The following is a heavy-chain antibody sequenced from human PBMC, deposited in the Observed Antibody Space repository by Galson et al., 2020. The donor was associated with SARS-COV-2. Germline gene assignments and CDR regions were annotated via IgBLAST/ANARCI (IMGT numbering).Heavy chain of an antibody. V-gene: IGHV4-59*01. CDR3: ARGGEDYSSSFSWFDP. Sequence: SETLSFTCTVSGVSINNYYWSWLRQPPGKGLEWIGYLSNTGSTYHNPSLKSRVTISLDTSKTQFSLKLTSVTAADTAVYYCARGGEDYSSSFSWFDPWGQGTLVTVSS. D-gene: IGHD4-4*01. CDR1: GVSINNYY. CDR2: LSNTGST. J-gene: IGHJ5*02.